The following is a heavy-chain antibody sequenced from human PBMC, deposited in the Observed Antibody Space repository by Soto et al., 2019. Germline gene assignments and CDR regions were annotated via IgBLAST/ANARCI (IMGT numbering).Heavy chain of an antibody. CDR1: GFTFSNSW. CDR3: VKVLARGVGVPRFYFDS. J-gene: IGHJ4*02. CDR2: INTDGTST. D-gene: IGHD2-2*01. V-gene: IGHV3-74*01. Sequence: GGSLTLSCAASGFTFSNSWMHWVRQVSGKGLEWVSRINTDGTSTSYADSVKGRFTISRDNAKNTLYLHVNSLRAEDTAVYYCVKVLARGVGVPRFYFDSWGQGALVTVSS.